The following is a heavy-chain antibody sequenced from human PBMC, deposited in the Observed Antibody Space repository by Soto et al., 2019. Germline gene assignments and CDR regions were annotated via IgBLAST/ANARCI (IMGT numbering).Heavy chain of an antibody. CDR1: GGSISGHY. J-gene: IGHJ6*03. CDR2: MYYSGST. D-gene: IGHD3-16*01. V-gene: IGHV4-59*08. Sequence: QVQLQESGPGLVKPSETLSLSCSVSGGSISGHYWSWVRQTPGKGLEWIGYMYYSGSTNYNPSLKSPVTISVDTSKNPLSLRLTSVTAADTAVYYCARGPYYDLIWNYYYMDVWGKGTTVTVSS. CDR3: ARGPYYDLIWNYYYMDV.